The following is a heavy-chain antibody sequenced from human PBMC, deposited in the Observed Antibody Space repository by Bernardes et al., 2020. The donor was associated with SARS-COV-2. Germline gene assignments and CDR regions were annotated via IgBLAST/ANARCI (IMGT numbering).Heavy chain of an antibody. Sequence: GGSLRLSCAASGFTFDDSGMNWVRQAPGKGLEWVSGINWNGGSTGYADSVKGRFTISRDNAKNSLYLQMNSLRAEDTALYHCRITIVPTNGMDVWGQGTTVTVSS. CDR1: GFTFDDSG. CDR3: RITIVPTNGMDV. J-gene: IGHJ6*02. V-gene: IGHV3-20*01. CDR2: INWNGGST. D-gene: IGHD3-10*01.